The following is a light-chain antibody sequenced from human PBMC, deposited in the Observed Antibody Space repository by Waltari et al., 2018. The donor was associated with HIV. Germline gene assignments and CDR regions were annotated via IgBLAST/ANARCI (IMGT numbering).Light chain of an antibody. V-gene: IGLV2-8*01. CDR2: EVS. CDR1: SSDVGGYTF. Sequence: QSALTQPPSASASPGRSVTLSCTGTSSDVGGYTFVSWYQQTPGKSPKLMIYEVSKRPSGVPDRFSGSKSGNTASLTVSGLQAEDEADYYCLSYIGSNNFVVVGGGTKLTVL. CDR3: LSYIGSNNFVV. J-gene: IGLJ2*01.